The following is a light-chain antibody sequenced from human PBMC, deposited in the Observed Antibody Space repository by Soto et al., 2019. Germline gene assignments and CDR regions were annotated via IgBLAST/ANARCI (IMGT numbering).Light chain of an antibody. CDR1: QSISSY. Sequence: DIQMTQSPSSLSASVGDRVTITCRASQSISSYLNWYQQKPGKAPKLLIYAASSLQSGVPSRFSGSGPGTDFSLTISILQPEDFATYYCQQSYSTPGTFGKGTRLEIK. CDR3: QQSYSTPGT. CDR2: AAS. V-gene: IGKV1-39*01. J-gene: IGKJ5*01.